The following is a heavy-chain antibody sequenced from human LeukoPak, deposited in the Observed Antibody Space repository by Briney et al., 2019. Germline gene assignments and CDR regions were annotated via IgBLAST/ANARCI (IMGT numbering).Heavy chain of an antibody. J-gene: IGHJ4*02. Sequence: ASVKVSCKASGYTFTSYGISWVRQAPGQGLEWMGWISAYNGNTNYAQKLQGRVTMTTDTSTSTAYMELRSLRSDDTAVYYCARDRPGYCSGGSCFRGLTKWGQGTLVTVSP. CDR2: ISAYNGNT. CDR3: ARDRPGYCSGGSCFRGLTK. V-gene: IGHV1-18*01. D-gene: IGHD2-15*01. CDR1: GYTFTSYG.